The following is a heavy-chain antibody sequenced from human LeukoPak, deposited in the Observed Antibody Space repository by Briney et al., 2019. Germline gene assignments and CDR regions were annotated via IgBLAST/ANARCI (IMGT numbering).Heavy chain of an antibody. CDR2: TYHSGST. CDR3: ARLDGGPGVDH. Sequence: PSETLSLTCAVSGYSIRSGYYWGWIRQPPGKGLEWIGHTYHSGSTYYSPSLKSRVAISVDTSKNQFSLKLNSVTAADTAVYFCARLDGGPGVDHWGQGTLVTVSS. D-gene: IGHD5-24*01. V-gene: IGHV4-38-2*01. J-gene: IGHJ4*02. CDR1: GYSIRSGYY.